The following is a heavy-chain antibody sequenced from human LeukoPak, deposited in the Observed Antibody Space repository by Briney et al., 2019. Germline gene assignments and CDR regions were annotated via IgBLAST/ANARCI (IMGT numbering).Heavy chain of an antibody. J-gene: IGHJ4*02. CDR3: ARDIGGGGWYPGYFDY. CDR1: GYTFTSYG. CDR2: ISAYNGNT. Sequence: ASVKVSCKASGYTFTSYGISWVRQAPGQGLEWMGWISAYNGNTNYAQKLQGRVTMTTDTSTSTAYMELRSLRSDDTAVYYCARDIGGGGWYPGYFDYWGQGTLVTVSS. V-gene: IGHV1-18*01. D-gene: IGHD6-19*01.